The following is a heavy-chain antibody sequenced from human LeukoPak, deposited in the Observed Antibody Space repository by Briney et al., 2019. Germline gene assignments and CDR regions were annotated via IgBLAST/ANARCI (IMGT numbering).Heavy chain of an antibody. Sequence: PSETLSLTCTVSGGSISSSYSYWGWIRQPPGKGLEWIGNIYYSGSTYYSPSLTSRVTVSVDTSENQFSLKLSSVTAADTAVYYCARHVDYSASHRGYNMDVWGQGTTVTVSS. J-gene: IGHJ6*02. CDR1: GGSISSSYSY. D-gene: IGHD6-6*01. CDR2: IYYSGST. V-gene: IGHV4-39*07. CDR3: ARHVDYSASHRGYNMDV.